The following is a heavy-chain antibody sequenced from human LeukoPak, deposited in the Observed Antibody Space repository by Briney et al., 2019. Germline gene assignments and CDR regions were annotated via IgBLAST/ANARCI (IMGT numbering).Heavy chain of an antibody. CDR2: IYSGGST. CDR1: GFTVSSNY. D-gene: IGHD1-26*01. J-gene: IGHJ3*02. Sequence: PGGSLRLSCAASGFTVSSNYMSWVRQAPGKGLEWVSVIYSGGSTYYADSVKGRFTISRDNSKNTLYLQMNSLRAEDTAVYYCAREEGSGSYLNDAFDIWGQGTMVTVSS. CDR3: AREEGSGSYLNDAFDI. V-gene: IGHV3-66*01.